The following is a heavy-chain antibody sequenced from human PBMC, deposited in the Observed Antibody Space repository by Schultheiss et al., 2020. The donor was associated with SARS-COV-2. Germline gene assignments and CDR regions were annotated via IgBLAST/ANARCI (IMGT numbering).Heavy chain of an antibody. J-gene: IGHJ5*02. CDR3: ARALVPAAQSWFDP. D-gene: IGHD2-2*01. CDR1: GGSISSGGYY. V-gene: IGHV4-31*03. CDR2: IYYSGST. Sequence: SETLSLTCTVSGGSISSGGYYWSWIRQHPGKGLEWIGYIYYSGSTYYNPSLKSRVTISVDTSKNQFSLKLSSVTAADTAVYYCARALVPAAQSWFDPWGQGTLVTVSS.